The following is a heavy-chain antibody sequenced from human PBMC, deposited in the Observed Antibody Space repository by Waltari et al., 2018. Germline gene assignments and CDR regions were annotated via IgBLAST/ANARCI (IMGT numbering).Heavy chain of an antibody. V-gene: IGHV3-74*01. CDR1: GFTFSRHW. CDR2: INNDETTT. J-gene: IGHJ4*02. Sequence: DVQLVESGVGLVHPVVSMRLPCAAPGFTFSRHWMHSVRPAPGEGLVGVSRINNDETTTNYVDSVKGRFTISRDNAKNTLFLQMNGLRAEDTAVYYCARDRLFDRADYHPMFDYWGRGTLVTVSS. CDR3: ARDRLFDRADYHPMFDY. D-gene: IGHD3-16*01.